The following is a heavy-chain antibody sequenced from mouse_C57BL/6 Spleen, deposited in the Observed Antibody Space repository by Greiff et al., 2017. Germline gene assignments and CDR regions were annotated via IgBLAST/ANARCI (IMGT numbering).Heavy chain of an antibody. D-gene: IGHD2-1*01. CDR2: INPSSGYT. CDR1: GYTFISYT. V-gene: IGHV1-4*01. CDR3: ARTGGKTAMDY. Sequence: VQLQQSGAELARLGASVKMSCKASGYTFISYTMHWVKQRPGQGLEWIGYINPSSGYTKYNQKFKDKATLTADKSCSTASMQLSSLTCEDSAVYYCARTGGKTAMDYWDQGASVTGS. J-gene: IGHJ4*01.